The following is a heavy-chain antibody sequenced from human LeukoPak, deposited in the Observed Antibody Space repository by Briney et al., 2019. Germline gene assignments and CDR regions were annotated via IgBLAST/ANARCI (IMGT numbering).Heavy chain of an antibody. D-gene: IGHD4-17*01. J-gene: IGHJ6*02. Sequence: SQTLSLTCTVSGGSISSGGYYWSWIRQHPGKDLEWIGYIYYSGSTYYNPSLKSRVTISVDTSKNQFSLKLSSVTAADTAVYYCARDRSDYVSAYYYYGMDVWGQGTTVTVSS. CDR2: IYYSGST. CDR3: ARDRSDYVSAYYYYGMDV. V-gene: IGHV4-31*03. CDR1: GGSISSGGYY.